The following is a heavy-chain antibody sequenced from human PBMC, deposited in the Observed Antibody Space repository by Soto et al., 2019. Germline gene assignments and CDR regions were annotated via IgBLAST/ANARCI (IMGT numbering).Heavy chain of an antibody. V-gene: IGHV3-7*01. CDR3: ARAHISGSFFDGPYFYYYGMDV. D-gene: IGHD1-26*01. J-gene: IGHJ6*02. CDR2: IKEDGSEK. Sequence: EVQLVESGGGLVQPGGSLRLFCAASQFTFGSFWMTWVRQAPGKGLQWVASIKEDGSEKFYVDSVKGRFTISRDNAQNSLYLQMNSLREEDTAVYYCARAHISGSFFDGPYFYYYGMDVWGQGTTVTVSS. CDR1: QFTFGSFW.